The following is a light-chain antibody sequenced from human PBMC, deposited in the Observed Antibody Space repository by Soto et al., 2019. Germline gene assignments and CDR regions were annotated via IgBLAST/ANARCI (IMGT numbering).Light chain of an antibody. V-gene: IGKV1-5*03. CDR2: RAS. CDR3: QQYSSAST. Sequence: DIQMTQSPSTLSASVGDRVTITCRASQSINNWLAWYQQKPGKAPKLLIYRASSLENGVPSRFSGRGSGTEFIFTITSLQPDDFATYYHQQYSSASTFGQGTKVEI. J-gene: IGKJ1*01. CDR1: QSINNW.